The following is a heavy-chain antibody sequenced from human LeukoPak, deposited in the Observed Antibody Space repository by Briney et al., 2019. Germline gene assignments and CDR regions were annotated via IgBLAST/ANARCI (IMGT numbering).Heavy chain of an antibody. D-gene: IGHD3-10*01. J-gene: IGHJ6*02. CDR3: ARDAASSGSYYYHYYGMDV. CDR1: GFTFSSYW. Sequence: GGSLRLSCAASGFTFSSYWMSWVRQAPGKGLEWVAHIKQDGSEKYYVDSVKGRFTISRDNAKNSLYLQMNSLRAEDTAAYYCARDAASSGSYYYHYYGMDVWGQGTTVTVSS. V-gene: IGHV3-7*01. CDR2: IKQDGSEK.